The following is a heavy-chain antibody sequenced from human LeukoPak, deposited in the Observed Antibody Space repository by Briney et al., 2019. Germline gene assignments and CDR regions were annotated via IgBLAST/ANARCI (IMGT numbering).Heavy chain of an antibody. CDR1: GFTFSSYA. D-gene: IGHD6-13*01. J-gene: IGHJ4*02. Sequence: GRSLRLSCAASGFTFSSYAMHWVRQAPGKGLEWVAVISYDGSNKYYADSVKGRFTISRDNPKNTLYLQMNSLRAEDTAVYYCARDARAAAVYTIDYWGQGTLVTVSS. CDR3: ARDARAAAVYTIDY. CDR2: ISYDGSNK. V-gene: IGHV3-30-3*01.